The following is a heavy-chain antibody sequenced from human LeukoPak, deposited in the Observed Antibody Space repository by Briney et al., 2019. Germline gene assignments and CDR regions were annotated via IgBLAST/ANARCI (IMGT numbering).Heavy chain of an antibody. CDR2: IYSGGST. CDR1: GFTVSSNY. J-gene: IGHJ6*03. V-gene: IGHV3-66*01. CDR3: AKDQRGIFGVYYYYYMDV. Sequence: GGSLRLSCAASGFTVSSNYMSWVRQAPGKGLEWVSVIYSGGSTYYADSVKGRFTISRDNSKNTLYLQMNSLRAEDTAVYYCAKDQRGIFGVYYYYYMDVWGKGTTVTVSS. D-gene: IGHD3-3*01.